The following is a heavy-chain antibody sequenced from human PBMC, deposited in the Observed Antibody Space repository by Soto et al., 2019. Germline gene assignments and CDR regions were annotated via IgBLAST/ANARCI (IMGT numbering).Heavy chain of an antibody. V-gene: IGHV3-13*01. D-gene: IGHD1-1*01. Sequence: GGSLILSCAASGFTFSTYDMHWVRQVTGKGLEWVSAIGNAGDTYYPGSVKGRFSISRENAKNSLYLQLNGLRAEDTAVYFCARGGRAPTTYYYSAMDVWGQGTTVTVSS. J-gene: IGHJ6*02. CDR2: IGNAGDT. CDR1: GFTFSTYD. CDR3: ARGGRAPTTYYYSAMDV.